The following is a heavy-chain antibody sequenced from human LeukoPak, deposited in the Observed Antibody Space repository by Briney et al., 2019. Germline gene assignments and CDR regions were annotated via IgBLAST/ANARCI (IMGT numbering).Heavy chain of an antibody. CDR3: ARSLGIAAAGNDY. Sequence: ASLKVSCTASGYTFTSYYMHWVRQAPGQGLEWMGIINPSGGGTSYAQTFQGRVTMTRDTSTSTVYMELSSLRSEDTAVYYCARSLGIAAAGNDYWGQGTLVTVSS. V-gene: IGHV1-46*01. CDR1: GYTFTSYY. J-gene: IGHJ4*02. D-gene: IGHD6-13*01. CDR2: INPSGGGT.